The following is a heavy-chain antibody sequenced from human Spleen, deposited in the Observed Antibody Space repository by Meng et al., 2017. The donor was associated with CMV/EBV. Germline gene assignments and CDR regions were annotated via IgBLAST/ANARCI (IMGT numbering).Heavy chain of an antibody. D-gene: IGHD5-24*01. CDR2: IRSDRKNI. Sequence: GESLKISCAASGFTFSSYGMHWVRQAPGIGLEWLAFIRSDRKNIFYADSVKGRFTISRDNSNNTLYLQMNGLRSDDTAVYYCTRASALNYFDPWGQGTLVTVSS. CDR3: TRASALNYFDP. V-gene: IGHV3-30*02. J-gene: IGHJ5*02. CDR1: GFTFSSYG.